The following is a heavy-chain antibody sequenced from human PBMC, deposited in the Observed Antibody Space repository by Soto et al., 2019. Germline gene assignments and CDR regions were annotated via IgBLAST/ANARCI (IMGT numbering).Heavy chain of an antibody. V-gene: IGHV3-11*06. CDR3: ARDLSRWTYGMDV. CDR1: GFTFSDYY. D-gene: IGHD3-16*02. Sequence: GGSLRLSCAASGFTFSDYYMNWLRQAPGKGLEWVAYIGSSGSHTDYADSVEGRFTISSDNAKNSLYLQMNSLRAEDTAVYYCARDLSRWTYGMDVWGRGTTVTVSS. CDR2: IGSSGSHT. J-gene: IGHJ6*02.